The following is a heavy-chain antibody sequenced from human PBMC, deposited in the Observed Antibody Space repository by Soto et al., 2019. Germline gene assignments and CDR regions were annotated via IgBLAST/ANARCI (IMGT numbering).Heavy chain of an antibody. CDR3: AREKGRYCSGGSCYTNSSYYYYGMDV. Sequence: PSETLSLTCNVSGGSISPYYWSWIRQPPGKGLQWIGYIFYSGGTRYNPSLESRVTISVDTSKNQFSLKLSSVTAADTAVYYCAREKGRYCSGGSCYTNSSYYYYGMDVWGQGTTVTVSS. V-gene: IGHV4-59*12. CDR2: IFYSGGT. CDR1: GGSISPYY. D-gene: IGHD2-15*01. J-gene: IGHJ6*02.